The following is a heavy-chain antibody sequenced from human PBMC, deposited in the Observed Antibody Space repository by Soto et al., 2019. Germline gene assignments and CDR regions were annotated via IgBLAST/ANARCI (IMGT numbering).Heavy chain of an antibody. D-gene: IGHD5-12*01. V-gene: IGHV4-38-2*01. CDR3: ARSSGYVPGGY. Sequence: ETLSLTCAVSGYPISSGYYWGWIRQPPGKGLEWIGIIHHSGSTYYNPSLRSRITISIDTSKNQFSLKMPSVTAADTAVYYCARSSGYVPGGYWGQGILVTVS. CDR1: GYPISSGYY. J-gene: IGHJ4*02. CDR2: IHHSGST.